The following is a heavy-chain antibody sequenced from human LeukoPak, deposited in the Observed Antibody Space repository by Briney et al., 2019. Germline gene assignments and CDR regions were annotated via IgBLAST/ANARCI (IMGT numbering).Heavy chain of an antibody. J-gene: IGHJ4*02. Sequence: TGGSLRLSCAASGFTFDDYAMHWVRQAPGKGLEWVSGISWNSGSIGYADSVKGRFTISRDNAKNSLYLQMNSLRAEDTAVYYCARDGYCTNGVCYTFNYWGQGTLVTVSS. CDR3: ARDGYCTNGVCYTFNY. D-gene: IGHD2-8*01. CDR2: ISWNSGSI. V-gene: IGHV3-9*01. CDR1: GFTFDDYA.